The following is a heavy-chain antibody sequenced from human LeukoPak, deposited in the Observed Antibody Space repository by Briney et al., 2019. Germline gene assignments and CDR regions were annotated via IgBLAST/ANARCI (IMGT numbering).Heavy chain of an antibody. V-gene: IGHV4-34*01. Sequence: PSETLSLTCTVSSDSISSYYWSWIRQPPGKGLEWIGEINHSGSTNYNPSLKSRVTISVDTSKNQFSLKLSSVTAADTAVYYCARGYYYDSSGSIDYWGQGTLVTVSS. CDR2: INHSGST. CDR1: SDSISSYY. CDR3: ARGYYYDSSGSIDY. J-gene: IGHJ4*02. D-gene: IGHD3-22*01.